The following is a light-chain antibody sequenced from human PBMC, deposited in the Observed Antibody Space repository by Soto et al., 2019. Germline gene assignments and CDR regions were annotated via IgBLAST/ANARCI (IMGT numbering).Light chain of an antibody. V-gene: IGKV3-15*01. CDR3: QQYNNWPWT. CDR1: QSVATN. Sequence: EIVLTQSPATLSLSPGERSTLSCMASQSVATNLAWYQQKAGQPPRLLIYRASTRATGIPARFSGSGSGTEFTLTISSLPSVDFELYSCQQYNNWPWTFGQGTKVDIK. CDR2: RAS. J-gene: IGKJ1*01.